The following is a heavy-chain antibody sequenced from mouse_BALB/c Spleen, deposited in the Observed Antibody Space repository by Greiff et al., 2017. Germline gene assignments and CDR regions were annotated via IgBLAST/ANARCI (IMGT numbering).Heavy chain of an antibody. CDR3: ARSGGYYDYDGFAY. CDR2: INPSSGYT. Sequence: QVQLQQSAAELARPGASVKMSCKASGYTFTSYTMHWVKQRPGQGLEWIGYINPSSGYTEYNQKFKDKTTLTADKSSSTAYMQLSSLTSEDSAVYYCARSGGYYDYDGFAYWGQGTLVTVSA. D-gene: IGHD2-4*01. V-gene: IGHV1-4*02. CDR1: GYTFTSYT. J-gene: IGHJ3*01.